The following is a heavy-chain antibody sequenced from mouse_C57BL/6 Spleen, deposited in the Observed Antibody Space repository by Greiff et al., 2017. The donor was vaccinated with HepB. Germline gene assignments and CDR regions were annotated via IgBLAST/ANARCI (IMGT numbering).Heavy chain of an antibody. J-gene: IGHJ3*01. D-gene: IGHD3-1*01. CDR1: GYTFTSYW. Sequence: QVQLQQPGAELVKPGASVKMSCKASGYTFTSYWITWVKQRPGQGLEWIGDIYPGSGSTNYNEQFKSKATLTVDTSSSTAYMQLSSLTSEDSSFYYCARSGDDAWFAYWGQGTLVTVSA. CDR2: IYPGSGST. CDR3: ARSGDDAWFAY. V-gene: IGHV1-55*01.